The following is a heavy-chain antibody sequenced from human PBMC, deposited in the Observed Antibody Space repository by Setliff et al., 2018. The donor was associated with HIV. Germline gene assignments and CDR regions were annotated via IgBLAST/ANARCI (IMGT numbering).Heavy chain of an antibody. Sequence: SETLSLTCTVSGGSISSGGYYWNWIRQYPVKGLEWIGHIYYNGRTLFNPALGTRLNMSVDTSENQFSLHLNSVTAADTSVYYCVRERRRSPLSYGLDVWGQGTTVTVS. CDR1: GGSISSGGYY. J-gene: IGHJ6*02. CDR2: IYYNGRT. V-gene: IGHV4-31*03. CDR3: VRERRRSPLSYGLDV.